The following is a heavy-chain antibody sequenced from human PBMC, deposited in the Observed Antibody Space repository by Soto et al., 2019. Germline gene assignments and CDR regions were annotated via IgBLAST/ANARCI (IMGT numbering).Heavy chain of an antibody. D-gene: IGHD6-13*01. CDR2: ISYDGSNK. Sequence: QPGGSLRLSCASSRFTFSSYVMHGVRQAQGKGLEWVAVISYDGSNKYYADSVKGRFTISRDNSKNTLYLQMNSLRAEDTAVYYCAKAGYSSSWYRWFDPWGQGNLVTVSS. CDR1: RFTFSSYV. J-gene: IGHJ5*02. V-gene: IGHV3-30*18. CDR3: AKAGYSSSWYRWFDP.